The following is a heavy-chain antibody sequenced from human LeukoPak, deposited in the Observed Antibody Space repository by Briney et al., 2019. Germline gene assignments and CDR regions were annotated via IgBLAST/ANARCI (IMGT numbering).Heavy chain of an antibody. CDR3: ARDDNYGIFVNVDY. J-gene: IGHJ4*02. D-gene: IGHD4-11*01. CDR1: GYSFILYG. CDR2: ISTSTGDT. V-gene: IGHV1-18*01. Sequence: ASVKVSCKTSGYSFILYGISWVRQAPGQGPEWMGWISTSTGDTKCTQKSQGRVTLTTDTSTSTAYMELSSLRSDDTAVYYCARDDNYGIFVNVDYWGQGTLVTVSS.